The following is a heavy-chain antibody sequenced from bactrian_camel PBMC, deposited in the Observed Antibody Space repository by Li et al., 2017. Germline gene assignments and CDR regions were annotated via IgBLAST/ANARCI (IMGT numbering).Heavy chain of an antibody. CDR1: GLTYSSAC. J-gene: IGHJ6*01. CDR2: ITNRGSG. V-gene: IGHV3S53*01. Sequence: QVQLVESGGGSVQAGGSLRLSCAVSGLTYSSACACWLRQAPGKEREGVASITNRGSGSYAESVKGRFTISQDNDKNTVYLQMNSLEPEDTAMYYCAADRRRYGGRCRDRDFDYWGQGTQVTVS. D-gene: IGHD2*01. CDR3: AADRRRYGGRCRDRDFDY.